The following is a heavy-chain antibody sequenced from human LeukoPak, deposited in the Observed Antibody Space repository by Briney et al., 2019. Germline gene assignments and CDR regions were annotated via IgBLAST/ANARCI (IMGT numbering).Heavy chain of an antibody. CDR1: GGSFSGYD. Sequence: SESLSLTCAVYGGSFSGYDWSWIRQPPGKGLEWIGEISHSGSTNYNPSLKSRVTISVDTSKNQFSPKLSSVTAADTAVYYCARYYDISTGPEGDYYYGMDDWGQGTTVTVSS. J-gene: IGHJ6*02. D-gene: IGHD3-9*01. CDR2: ISHSGST. CDR3: ARYYDISTGPEGDYYYGMDD. V-gene: IGHV4-34*01.